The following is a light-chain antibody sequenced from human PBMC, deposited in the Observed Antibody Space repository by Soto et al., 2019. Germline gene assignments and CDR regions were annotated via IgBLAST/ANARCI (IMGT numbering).Light chain of an antibody. CDR3: SSYTSTSCYV. CDR2: DVT. J-gene: IGLJ1*01. CDR1: SSVVGGYNC. Sequence: QSALTQPASVSGSPGQSITLSCTGTSSVVGGYNCVSWYQQYPGKAPKLMIHDVTNRPSGVSNRFSGSKSGNTASLTISGLQAEDEADYYCSSYTSTSCYVFGTGTKVTVL. V-gene: IGLV2-14*01.